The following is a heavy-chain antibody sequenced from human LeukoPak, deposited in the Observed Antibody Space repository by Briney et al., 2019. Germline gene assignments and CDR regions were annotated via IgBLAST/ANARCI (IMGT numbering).Heavy chain of an antibody. CDR3: ARRRRWLQFREFDY. V-gene: IGHV4-34*01. Sequence: PSETLSLTCAVYGGSFSGYYWSWLRQPPGKGLEWIGEINHSGSTNYNPSLKSRVTISVDTSKNQFSLKLSSVTAADTAVYYCARRRRWLQFREFDYWGQGTLVTVSS. CDR1: GGSFSGYY. J-gene: IGHJ4*02. D-gene: IGHD5-24*01. CDR2: INHSGST.